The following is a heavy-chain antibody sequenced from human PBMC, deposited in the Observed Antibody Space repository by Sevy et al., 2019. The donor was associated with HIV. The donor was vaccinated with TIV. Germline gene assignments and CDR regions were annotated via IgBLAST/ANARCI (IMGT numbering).Heavy chain of an antibody. CDR3: ARRRLVWPWFDP. D-gene: IGHD6-19*01. Sequence: GGSLRLSCAASGFTFSSYAMHWVRQAPGKGLEWVAVISYDGSNKYYADSVKGRFTISRDNSKNTLYLQMNSLRAEDTAVYYCARRRLVWPWFDPWGQGTLVTVSS. CDR2: ISYDGSNK. V-gene: IGHV3-30-3*01. CDR1: GFTFSSYA. J-gene: IGHJ5*02.